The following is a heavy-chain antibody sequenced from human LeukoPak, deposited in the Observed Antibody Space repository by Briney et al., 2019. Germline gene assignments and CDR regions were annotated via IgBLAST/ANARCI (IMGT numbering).Heavy chain of an antibody. CDR3: VRDGDDFNFDY. CDR2: VKGDGGFT. CDR1: GFTFRSYW. V-gene: IGHV3-74*01. D-gene: IGHD5-24*01. J-gene: IGHJ4*02. Sequence: GGPLRLSGAASGFTFRSYWMHWVRQAPGKGLVWVSRVKGDGGFTNYADSVYGRFTISRDNAKNTLYLHMHSLRAEDTAVYYCVRDGDDFNFDYWGQGSLITVSS.